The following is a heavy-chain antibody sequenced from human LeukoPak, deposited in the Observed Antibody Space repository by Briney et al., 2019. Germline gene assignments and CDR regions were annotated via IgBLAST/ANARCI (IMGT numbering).Heavy chain of an antibody. D-gene: IGHD2-15*01. J-gene: IGHJ5*02. V-gene: IGHV1-69*13. Sequence: ASVKVSCKASGGTFSSYAISWERQTPGQGLEWMGGIIPIFGTANYAQKFQGRVTITADESTSTAYMELSSLRSEDTAVYYCATPRVGYCSGGSCYWFDPWGQGTLVTVSS. CDR2: IIPIFGTA. CDR3: ATPRVGYCSGGSCYWFDP. CDR1: GGTFSSYA.